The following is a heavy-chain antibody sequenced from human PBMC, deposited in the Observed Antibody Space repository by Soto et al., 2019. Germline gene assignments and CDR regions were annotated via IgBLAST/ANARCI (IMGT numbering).Heavy chain of an antibody. V-gene: IGHV1-18*04. J-gene: IGHJ6*02. Sequence: ASVKVSCKASGYTFTSYGISWVRQAPGQGLEWMGWISAYNGNTNYAQKLQGRVTMTTDTSTSTAYMELRSLRSDDTAVYYCARDTDIVASRDGMDVWGQGTTGTVSS. CDR2: ISAYNGNT. D-gene: IGHD2-15*01. CDR3: ARDTDIVASRDGMDV. CDR1: GYTFTSYG.